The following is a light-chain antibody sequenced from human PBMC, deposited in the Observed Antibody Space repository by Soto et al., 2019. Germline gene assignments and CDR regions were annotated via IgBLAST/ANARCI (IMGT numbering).Light chain of an antibody. CDR2: KAS. V-gene: IGKV1-5*03. J-gene: IGKJ1*01. CDR3: QHYNSYSEA. Sequence: DIQITQSPSYLAASVRVRVTITXXASQTISSWLAWYQQKPGKAPKLLIYKASTLKSGVPSRFSGSGSGTEFTLTISSLQPDDFATYYCQHYNSYSEAFGQGTKVDIK. CDR1: QTISSW.